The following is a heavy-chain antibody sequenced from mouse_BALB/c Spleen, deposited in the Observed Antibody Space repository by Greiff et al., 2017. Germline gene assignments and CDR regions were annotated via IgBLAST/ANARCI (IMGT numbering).Heavy chain of an antibody. CDR3: ARRWDWYFDV. CDR2: NLPGSGST. Sequence: QVQLQQSGAELMKPGASVKISCKATGYTFSSYWIEWVKQRPGHGLEWIGENLPGSGSTNYNEKFKGKATFTADTSSNTAYMQLSSLTSEDSAVYYCARRWDWYFDVWGAGTTVTVSS. V-gene: IGHV1-9*01. D-gene: IGHD2-3*01. CDR1: GYTFSSYW. J-gene: IGHJ1*01.